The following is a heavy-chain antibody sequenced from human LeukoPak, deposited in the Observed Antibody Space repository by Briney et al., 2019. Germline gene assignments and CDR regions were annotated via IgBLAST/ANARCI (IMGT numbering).Heavy chain of an antibody. J-gene: IGHJ4*02. CDR2: MSPNSGDT. CDR3: ARGVSQGVDY. CDR1: GYTFTSYD. Sequence: ASVKVSCKASGYTFTSYDINWVRQATGQGLEWMGWMSPNSGDTGYAQQFQGRVTMTRDTSINTVYMELNSLRSEDTAVYYCARGVSQGVDYWGQGTLVTVSS. D-gene: IGHD3-16*01. V-gene: IGHV1-8*01.